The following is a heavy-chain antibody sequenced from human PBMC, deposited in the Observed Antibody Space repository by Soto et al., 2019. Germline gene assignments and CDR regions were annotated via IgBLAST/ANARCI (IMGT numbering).Heavy chain of an antibody. J-gene: IGHJ6*02. V-gene: IGHV4-34*01. D-gene: IGHD6-13*01. CDR1: GGSFSGYY. CDR2: INHSGST. CDR3: ARGLFGSSWNYYYYGMDV. Sequence: ASETLSLTCAVYGGSFSGYYWSWIRQPPGKGLEWIGEINHSGSTNYNPSLKSRVTISVDTSKNQFSLKLSSVTAADTAVYYCARGLFGSSWNYYYYGMDVWGQGTTVTVSS.